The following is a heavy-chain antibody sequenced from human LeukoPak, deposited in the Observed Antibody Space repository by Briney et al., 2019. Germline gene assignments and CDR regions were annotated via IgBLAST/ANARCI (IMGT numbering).Heavy chain of an antibody. CDR2: IIPILGIA. V-gene: IGHV1-69*04. CDR3: ARLDDFWSGYPTGYYGMDV. CDR1: GGTFSSYA. D-gene: IGHD3-3*01. Sequence: GASVKVSCKASGGTFSSYAISWVRQAPGQGLEWMGRIIPILGIANYAQKFQGRVTITADKSTSTAYMELSSLRSEDTAVYYCARLDDFWSGYPTGYYGMDVWGQGTTVTVSS. J-gene: IGHJ6*02.